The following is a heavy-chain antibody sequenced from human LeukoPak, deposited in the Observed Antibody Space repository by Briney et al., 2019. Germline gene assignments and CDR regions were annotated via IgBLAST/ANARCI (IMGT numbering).Heavy chain of an antibody. Sequence: KPSETLSLTCTVSGGSISDYYWTWIRQPPGKGLEWIGHIYYSGNTIYNPSLKSRVTISVDTSKNQFSLKLSSVTAADTAVYYCARYGTMVRGGVFRPLDYWGQGTLVTVSS. CDR1: GGSISDYY. CDR3: ARYGTMVRGGVFRPLDY. J-gene: IGHJ4*02. V-gene: IGHV4-59*12. CDR2: IYYSGNT. D-gene: IGHD3-10*01.